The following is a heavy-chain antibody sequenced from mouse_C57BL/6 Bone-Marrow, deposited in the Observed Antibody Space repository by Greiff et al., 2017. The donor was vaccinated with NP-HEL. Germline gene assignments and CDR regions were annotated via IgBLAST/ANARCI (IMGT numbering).Heavy chain of an antibody. J-gene: IGHJ2*01. CDR3: ARMGITTVRAFDY. CDR2: IYPRSGNT. Sequence: QVQLKQSGAELARPGASVKLFCKASGYTFTSYGISWVKQSTGQGLEWIGEIYPRSGNTYYNEKIKGKVTLTADKSSSTAYMELRSLTSEDSAVYFCARMGITTVRAFDYWGQGTTLTVSS. CDR1: GYTFTSYG. D-gene: IGHD1-1*01. V-gene: IGHV1-81*01.